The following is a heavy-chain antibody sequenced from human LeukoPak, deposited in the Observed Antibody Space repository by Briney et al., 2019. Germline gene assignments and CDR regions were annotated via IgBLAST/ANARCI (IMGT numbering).Heavy chain of an antibody. D-gene: IGHD1-26*01. CDR3: VRVQSGSYARYGMDV. J-gene: IGHJ6*02. V-gene: IGHV1-8*01. CDR2: MNPNSGHT. CDR1: GYTFTNYD. Sequence: ASVKVSCKASGYTFTNYDINWVRQATGQGLEWMGWMNPNSGHTGYTQEFQGRVTMTRDTSISTAYMELSSLRSEDTAVYYCVRVQSGSYARYGMDVWGQGTTVSVFS.